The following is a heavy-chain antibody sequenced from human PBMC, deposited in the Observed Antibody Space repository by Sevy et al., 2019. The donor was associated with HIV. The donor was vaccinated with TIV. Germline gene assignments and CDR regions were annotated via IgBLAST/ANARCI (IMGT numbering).Heavy chain of an antibody. Sequence: GGSLRLSCAASGFTFSSYAMHWVRQAPGKGLEWVAVISYDGSNKYYADSVKGRFTISRDNSKNTLYLQMNSLRAEDTAVYYCARDLIAYCTNGVCRHFDYWGQGTLVTVSS. CDR3: ARDLIAYCTNGVCRHFDY. D-gene: IGHD2-8*01. CDR1: GFTFSSYA. V-gene: IGHV3-30-3*01. J-gene: IGHJ4*02. CDR2: ISYDGSNK.